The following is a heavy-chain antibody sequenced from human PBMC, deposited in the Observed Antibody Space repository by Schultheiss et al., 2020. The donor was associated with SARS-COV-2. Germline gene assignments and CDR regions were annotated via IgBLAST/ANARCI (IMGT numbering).Heavy chain of an antibody. CDR3: ARLQLERRGRYYFDY. Sequence: KVSCKGSGYTFSNYWIGWVRQMPGKGLEWMGIIYPGDSDTRYSPSFQGQVTISADKSISTAYLQWSSLKASDTAMYYCARLQLERRGRYYFDYWGQGTLVTVSS. D-gene: IGHD1-1*01. CDR2: IYPGDSDT. J-gene: IGHJ4*02. CDR1: GYTFSNYW. V-gene: IGHV5-51*01.